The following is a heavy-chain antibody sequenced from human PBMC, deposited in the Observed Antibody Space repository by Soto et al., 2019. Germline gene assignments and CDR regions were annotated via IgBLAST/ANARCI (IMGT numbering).Heavy chain of an antibody. J-gene: IGHJ4*02. Sequence: PSETLSLTCTVSGGSVSSGSYYWSWIRQPPGKGLEWIGYIYYSGSTNYNPSLKSRVTISVDTSKNQFSLKLSSVTAADTAVYYCARGDYGDYDFDYWGQGTLVTVSS. V-gene: IGHV4-61*01. D-gene: IGHD4-17*01. CDR2: IYYSGST. CDR3: ARGDYGDYDFDY. CDR1: GGSVSSGSYY.